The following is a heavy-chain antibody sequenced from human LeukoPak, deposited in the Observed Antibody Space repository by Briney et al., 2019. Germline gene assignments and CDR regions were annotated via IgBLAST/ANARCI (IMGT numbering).Heavy chain of an antibody. V-gene: IGHV3-23*01. CDR2: ISGSGGST. D-gene: IGHD3-3*01. CDR3: AKSDYDFWSGYYTGIPFFDY. J-gene: IGHJ4*02. Sequence: GGSLRLSCAASGFTFSSYAMSWVRQAPGKGLELVSAISGSGGSTYYADSVKGRFTISRDNSKNTLYLQMNSLRAEDTAVYYCAKSDYDFWSGYYTGIPFFDYWGQGTLVTVSS. CDR1: GFTFSSYA.